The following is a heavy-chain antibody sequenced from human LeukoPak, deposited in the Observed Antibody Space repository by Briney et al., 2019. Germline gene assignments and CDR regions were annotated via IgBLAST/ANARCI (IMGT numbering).Heavy chain of an antibody. V-gene: IGHV1-69*06. CDR1: GGTFSSYA. J-gene: IGHJ2*01. Sequence: SVKVSCKASGGTFSSYAISWVRQAPRQGLEWMGGIIPIFGTANYAQKFQGRVTITADKSTSTAYMELSSLRSEDTALYYCARHYLSAYQWYFDLWGRGTLVTVSS. CDR2: IIPIFGTA. D-gene: IGHD3-3*02. CDR3: ARHYLSAYQWYFDL.